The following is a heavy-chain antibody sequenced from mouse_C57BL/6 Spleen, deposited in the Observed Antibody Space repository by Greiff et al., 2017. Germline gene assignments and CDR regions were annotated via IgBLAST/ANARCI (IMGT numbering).Heavy chain of an antibody. Sequence: EVQLVESEGGLVQPGSSMKLSCTASGFTFSDYYMAWVRQVPEKGLEWVANINYDGSSTYYLDSLKSRFIISRDNAKNILYLQMSSLKSEDTATYYCARGGLLYYAMDYWGQGTSVTVSS. D-gene: IGHD2-10*01. CDR3: ARGGLLYYAMDY. V-gene: IGHV5-16*01. CDR1: GFTFSDYY. CDR2: INYDGSST. J-gene: IGHJ4*01.